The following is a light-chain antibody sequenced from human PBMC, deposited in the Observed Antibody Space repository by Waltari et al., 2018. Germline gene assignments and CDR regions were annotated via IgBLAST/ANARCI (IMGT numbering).Light chain of an antibody. J-gene: IGKJ1*01. CDR1: QGISSY. CDR2: AAS. V-gene: IGKV1-8*01. CDR3: QQYYSYPGT. Sequence: AIRMTQSPSSLSASPGNRFTIPCRASQGISSYLAWYQQKPGKAPKLLIYAASTLQSGVPSRFSGSGSGTDFTLTISCLQSEDFATYYCQQYYSYPGTFGQGTKVEIK.